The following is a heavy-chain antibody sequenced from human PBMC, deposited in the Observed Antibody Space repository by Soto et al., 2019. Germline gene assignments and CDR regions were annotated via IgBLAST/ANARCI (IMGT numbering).Heavy chain of an antibody. V-gene: IGHV1-8*01. Sequence: QVQLVQSGAEVREPGASVKVSCKASGYSFTSLDINWVRQTTGQGLEWMGWMQPSSGRTGYAQKCQGRVTMTRDTSRNTAYMELSSLTAGETAFYYCAGGVTAGVDYWGQGTLVTVSS. CDR1: GYSFTSLD. D-gene: IGHD1-26*01. CDR3: AGGVTAGVDY. CDR2: MQPSSGRT. J-gene: IGHJ4*02.